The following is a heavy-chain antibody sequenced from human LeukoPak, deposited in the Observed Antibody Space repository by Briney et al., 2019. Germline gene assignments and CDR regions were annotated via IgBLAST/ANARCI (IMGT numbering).Heavy chain of an antibody. CDR2: ISYDGGNK. D-gene: IGHD6-13*01. V-gene: IGHV3-30*04. CDR1: GFSFSTYA. CDR3: AKDELVGYPSSWHHFDY. Sequence: PGGSLRLSCAASGFSFSTYAMHWVRQAPGKGLEWVAVISYDGGNKYYADSVKGRFTISRDNSKNTLSLQMNSLRADDTAVYYCAKDELVGYPSSWHHFDYWGQGTLVTVSS. J-gene: IGHJ4*02.